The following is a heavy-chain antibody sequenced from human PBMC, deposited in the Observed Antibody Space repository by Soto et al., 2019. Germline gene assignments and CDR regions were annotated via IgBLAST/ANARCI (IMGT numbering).Heavy chain of an antibody. CDR3: SRGYPPRDQLGNLPGAF. D-gene: IGHD1-1*01. Sequence: GASVKVSCKASGYTFTSYYIQWVRQAPRQGLEWMGIINPSGGSTNYAQKFQGRVTMTRDTSTSTVYMELSSLRSEDTAIYYCSRGYPPRDQLGNLPGAFWGQGTLVTVSS. CDR2: INPSGGST. J-gene: IGHJ4*02. V-gene: IGHV1-46*03. CDR1: GYTFTSYY.